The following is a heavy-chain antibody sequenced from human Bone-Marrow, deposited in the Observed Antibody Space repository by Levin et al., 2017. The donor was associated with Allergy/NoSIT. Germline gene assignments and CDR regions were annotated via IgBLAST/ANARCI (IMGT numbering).Heavy chain of an antibody. Sequence: PGGSLRLSCAASGFTFSSYAMSWVRQAPGKGLEWVSAISGSGGSTYYADSVKGRFTISRDNSKNTLYLQMNSLRAEDTAVYYCAKGRTIAARPAHGHLTGDVWGQGTTVTVSS. CDR2: ISGSGGST. CDR1: GFTFSSYA. CDR3: AKGRTIAARPAHGHLTGDV. V-gene: IGHV3-23*01. D-gene: IGHD6-6*01. J-gene: IGHJ6*02.